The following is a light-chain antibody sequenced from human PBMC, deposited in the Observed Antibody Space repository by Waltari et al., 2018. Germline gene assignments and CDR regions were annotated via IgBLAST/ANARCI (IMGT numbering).Light chain of an antibody. Sequence: DIMMTQSRDSLAVSLDERPTIKCKSSESLLYIFNKKDHLAWFQQKPGQPPKLLFYWASTREVGVPDRFSGSGSGTDFTLTISSLQAADVAVYYCQQYYSTQLTFGGGTKVQIK. J-gene: IGKJ4*01. CDR1: ESLLYIFNKKDH. CDR3: QQYYSTQLT. V-gene: IGKV4-1*01. CDR2: WAS.